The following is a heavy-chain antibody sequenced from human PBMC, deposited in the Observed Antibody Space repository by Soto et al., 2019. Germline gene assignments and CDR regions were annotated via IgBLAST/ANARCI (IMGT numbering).Heavy chain of an antibody. CDR2: ISYDGSNK. Sequence: QVQLVESGGGVVQPGRSLRLSCAASGFTFSSYGMHWVRQAPGKGLEWVAVISYDGSNKYYADSVKGRFTISRDNSKNTLYLQMNSLRAEDTAVYYCAKDGYSSGWYMDYWGQETLVTVSS. J-gene: IGHJ4*02. CDR3: AKDGYSSGWYMDY. CDR1: GFTFSSYG. D-gene: IGHD6-19*01. V-gene: IGHV3-30*18.